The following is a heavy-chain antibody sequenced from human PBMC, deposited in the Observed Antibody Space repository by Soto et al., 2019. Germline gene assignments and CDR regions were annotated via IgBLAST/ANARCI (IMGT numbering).Heavy chain of an antibody. D-gene: IGHD6-13*01. CDR3: AKAGCSSWCHFDY. Sequence: GGSLRLSCAASGFTFSSYAMSWVRQAPGKGLEWVSAISGSGGSKYYADSVKGRFTISRDNSKNTLYLQMNSLRAEDTAVYYCAKAGCSSWCHFDYWGQGTLVTVSS. J-gene: IGHJ4*02. V-gene: IGHV3-23*01. CDR2: ISGSGGSK. CDR1: GFTFSSYA.